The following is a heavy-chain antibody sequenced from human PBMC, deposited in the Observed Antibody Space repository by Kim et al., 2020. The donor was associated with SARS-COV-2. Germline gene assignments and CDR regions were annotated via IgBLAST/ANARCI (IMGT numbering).Heavy chain of an antibody. V-gene: IGHV3-23*01. CDR1: GFTFSSYA. J-gene: IGHJ6*02. CDR3: AKARGEGLRFWAASYGMDV. Sequence: GGSLRLSCAASGFTFSSYAMSWVRQAPGKGLEWVSAISGSGGSTYYADSVKGRFTISRDNSKNTLYLQMNSLRAEDTAVYYCAKARGEGLRFWAASYGMDVWGQGTTVTVSS. CDR2: ISGSGGST. D-gene: IGHD5-12*01.